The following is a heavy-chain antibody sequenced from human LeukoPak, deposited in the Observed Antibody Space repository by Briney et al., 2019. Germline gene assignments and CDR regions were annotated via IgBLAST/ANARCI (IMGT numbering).Heavy chain of an antibody. CDR3: ARSFHWGRPHRLYYFDY. CDR1: GGSISSGSYY. J-gene: IGHJ4*02. V-gene: IGHV4-61*02. CDR2: IYTSGST. D-gene: IGHD7-27*01. Sequence: SETLSLTCTVSGGSISSGSYYWSWIRQPAGKGLEWIGRIYTSGSTNYNPSLKSRVTMSVDTSTNQFSLKLSSVTAADTAVYYCARSFHWGRPHRLYYFDYWGQGTLVTVSS.